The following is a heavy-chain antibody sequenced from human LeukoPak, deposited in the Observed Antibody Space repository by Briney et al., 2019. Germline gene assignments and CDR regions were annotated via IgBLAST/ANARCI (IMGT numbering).Heavy chain of an antibody. J-gene: IGHJ4*02. Sequence: GGSLRLSCAASGFTFSTYAMSWVRQAPGKGLEWVSSISSSSSYIYYADSVKGRFTISRDNAKNSLYLQMNSLRAEDTAVYYCARALGYGFIAAEYYFDYWGQGTLVTVSS. CDR3: ARALGYGFIAAEYYFDY. CDR1: GFTFSTYA. D-gene: IGHD5-18*01. V-gene: IGHV3-21*01. CDR2: ISSSSSYI.